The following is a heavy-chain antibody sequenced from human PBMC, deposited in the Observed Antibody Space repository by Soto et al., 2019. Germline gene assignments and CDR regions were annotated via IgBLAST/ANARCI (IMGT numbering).Heavy chain of an antibody. D-gene: IGHD3-22*01. J-gene: IGHJ3*02. V-gene: IGHV4-59*01. CDR2: IYYSGST. CDR3: ARVPYYYDSSGYLNDAFDI. Sequence: SETLSLTCTVSGGSISSYYWSWIRQPPGKGLEWIGYIYYSGSTNYNPSLKSRVTISVDTSKNQFSLKLSSVTAADTAVYYCARVPYYYDSSGYLNDAFDIWGQGTTVTVSS. CDR1: GGSISSYY.